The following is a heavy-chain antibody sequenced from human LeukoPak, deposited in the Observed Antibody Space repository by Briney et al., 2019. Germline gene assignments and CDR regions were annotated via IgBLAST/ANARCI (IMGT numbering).Heavy chain of an antibody. Sequence: GESLKISCKGSGYSFTSYWIGWVRQMPGKGLEWMGIIYPGDSDTRYSPSFQGQVTISADKSISTAYLQWSSLKASDTAMYYCARKKYSSGWYSPDFDYWGQGTLVTVSS. J-gene: IGHJ4*02. CDR2: IYPGDSDT. CDR3: ARKKYSSGWYSPDFDY. V-gene: IGHV5-51*01. CDR1: GYSFTSYW. D-gene: IGHD6-19*01.